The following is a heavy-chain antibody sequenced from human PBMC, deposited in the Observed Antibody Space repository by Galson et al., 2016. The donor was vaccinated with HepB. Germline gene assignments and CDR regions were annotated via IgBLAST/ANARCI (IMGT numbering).Heavy chain of an antibody. CDR2: ISWNSGSI. D-gene: IGHD4-17*01. J-gene: IGHJ6*02. Sequence: SLRLSCAASGFRFSNYAMHWVRQAPGKGLEWVSGISWNSGSIGYADSVKGRFTISRDNAKNSLYPQMNSLRAEDTALYYCAKDFGDYGKDYGNHCYYYGMDFWGQGTTVTVSS. CDR1: GFRFSNYA. V-gene: IGHV3-9*01. CDR3: AKDFGDYGKDYGNHCYYYGMDF.